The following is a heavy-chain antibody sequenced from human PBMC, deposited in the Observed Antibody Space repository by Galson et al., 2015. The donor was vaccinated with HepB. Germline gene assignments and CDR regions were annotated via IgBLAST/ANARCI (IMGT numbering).Heavy chain of an antibody. V-gene: IGHV1-18*01. Sequence: KLQGRVTMTADTSTSTAYMELRSLRSDDTAVYYCARVVNWNDAFIMGDAFDIWGQGTMVTVSS. CDR3: ARVVNWNDAFIMGDAFDI. D-gene: IGHD1-1*01. J-gene: IGHJ3*02.